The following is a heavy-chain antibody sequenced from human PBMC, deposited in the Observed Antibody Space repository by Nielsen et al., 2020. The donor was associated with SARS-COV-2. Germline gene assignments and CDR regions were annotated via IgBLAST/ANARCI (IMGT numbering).Heavy chain of an antibody. D-gene: IGHD3-9*01. CDR2: INPNSGGT. CDR3: ARVEFGYYDILTGYYLVYAFDI. Sequence: WVRQAPGQGLEWMGRINPNSGGTNYAQKFQGRVTMTTDTSTSTAYMELRSLRSDDTAVYYCARVEFGYYDILTGYYLVYAFDIWGQGTMVTVSS. V-gene: IGHV1-2*06. J-gene: IGHJ3*02.